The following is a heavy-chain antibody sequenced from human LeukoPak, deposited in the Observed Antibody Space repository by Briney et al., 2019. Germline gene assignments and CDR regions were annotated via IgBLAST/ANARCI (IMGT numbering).Heavy chain of an antibody. CDR2: ISSSSSYI. Sequence: KPGGSLRLSCAASGFTFSSCAMSWVRQAPGKGLEWVSSISSSSSYIYYADSVKGRFTISRDNAKNSLYLQMNSLRAEDTAVYYCASTKDEEAFDIWGQGTMVTVSS. D-gene: IGHD2-15*01. CDR3: ASTKDEEAFDI. J-gene: IGHJ3*02. V-gene: IGHV3-21*01. CDR1: GFTFSSCA.